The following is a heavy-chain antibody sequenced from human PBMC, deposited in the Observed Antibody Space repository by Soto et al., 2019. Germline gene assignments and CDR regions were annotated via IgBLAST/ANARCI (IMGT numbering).Heavy chain of an antibody. CDR1: GGSFSSYI. CDR3: ARAYASNKYWFDP. J-gene: IGHJ5*02. V-gene: IGHV1-69*13. CDR2: IIPIFGAA. Sequence: GASVKVSCKASGGSFSSYIISWVRQAPGQGLVWMGGIIPIFGAATYAQKFQDRVTITADESTRTAYMELSSLRSEDTALYYCARAYASNKYWFDPWGQGTLVTVSS. D-gene: IGHD2-2*01.